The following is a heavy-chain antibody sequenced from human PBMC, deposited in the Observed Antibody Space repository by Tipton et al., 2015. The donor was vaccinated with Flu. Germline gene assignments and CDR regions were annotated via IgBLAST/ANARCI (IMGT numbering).Heavy chain of an antibody. CDR2: IYYSGTT. J-gene: IGHJ4*02. CDR1: GDSISTTIYY. CDR3: ARAPYSDYDTSGSSFDY. D-gene: IGHD3-22*01. Sequence: TLSLTCTVSGDSISTTIYYWGWVRQPPGKGLEWMGSIYYSGTTYYNPSLKSRVTISVDSSKNEFSLTLASLTAADTAVYYCARAPYSDYDTSGSSFDYWGQGTLVTVSS. V-gene: IGHV4-39*07.